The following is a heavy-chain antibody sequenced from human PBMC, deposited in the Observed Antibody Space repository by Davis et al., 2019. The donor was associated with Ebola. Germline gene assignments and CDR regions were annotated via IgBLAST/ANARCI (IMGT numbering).Heavy chain of an antibody. Sequence: GGSLRLSCAASGFTFSGSAMHWVRQASGKGLEWVGRTRSKANSYATAYAASVKGRFTISRDDSKNTAYLQMNSLKTEDTAVYYCTGTTVTSDYWGQGTLVTVSS. CDR3: TGTTVTSDY. J-gene: IGHJ4*02. D-gene: IGHD4-17*01. V-gene: IGHV3-73*01. CDR2: TRSKANSYAT. CDR1: GFTFSGSA.